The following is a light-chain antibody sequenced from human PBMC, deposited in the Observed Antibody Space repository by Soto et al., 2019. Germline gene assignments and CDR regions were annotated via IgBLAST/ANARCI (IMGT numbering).Light chain of an antibody. J-gene: IGLJ2*01. CDR3: SSYTSSSTLL. V-gene: IGLV2-14*03. CDR2: DVS. CDR1: SSDVGGYNY. Sequence: QSALTQPASVSGSPGQSITISCTGTSSDVGGYNYISWYQQHPGTAPKLMIYDVSNRPSGVSNRFSGSKSGNTASLTISGLQSEDEAEYYCSSYTSSSTLLFGGGTKLTV.